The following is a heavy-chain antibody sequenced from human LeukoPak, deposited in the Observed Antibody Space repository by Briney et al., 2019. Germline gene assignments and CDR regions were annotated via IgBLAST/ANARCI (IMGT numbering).Heavy chain of an antibody. V-gene: IGHV5-51*01. CDR1: GYSFTGYW. J-gene: IGHJ4*02. CDR2: IYPGDSDT. CDR3: ARHFNHPSSSLDY. Sequence: GESLKISCKGSGYSFTGYWIGWVRQVPGKDLEWMGIIYPGDSDTRYSPSFQGQVTISADKSISTAYLQWSSLKASDTAMYYCARHFNHPSSSLDYWGQGTLVTVSS. D-gene: IGHD6-13*01.